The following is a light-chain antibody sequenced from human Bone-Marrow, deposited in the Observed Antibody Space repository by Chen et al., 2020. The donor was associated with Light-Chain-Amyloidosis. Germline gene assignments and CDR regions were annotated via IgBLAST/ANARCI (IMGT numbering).Light chain of an antibody. CDR1: NIGSTS. CDR3: QVWDRSSDRPV. CDR2: ADS. Sequence: SYVLTQPSSVSVATGQTATTACGGNNIGSTSVHWYQQTPGPAPLLVVYADSDRPSGIPERLSGSNSGNTATLTISRVEAGDEADYYCQVWDRSSDRPVFGGVTKLTVL. V-gene: IGLV3-21*02. J-gene: IGLJ3*02.